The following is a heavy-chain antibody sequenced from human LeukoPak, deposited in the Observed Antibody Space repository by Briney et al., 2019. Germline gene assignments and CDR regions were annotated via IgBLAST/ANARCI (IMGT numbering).Heavy chain of an antibody. J-gene: IGHJ4*02. CDR3: ARDLKRGYSSGRYSWGTGSSNDY. Sequence: GASVKVSCKASGYTFTSYGISWVRQAPGQGLEWMGWISGYNGNTNYAQKLQARVTMTTDTSTSTAYMELRSLRSDDTAVYYCARDLKRGYSSGRYSWGTGSSNDYWGQGTLVTVSS. D-gene: IGHD6-19*01. CDR1: GYTFTSYG. V-gene: IGHV1-18*01. CDR2: ISGYNGNT.